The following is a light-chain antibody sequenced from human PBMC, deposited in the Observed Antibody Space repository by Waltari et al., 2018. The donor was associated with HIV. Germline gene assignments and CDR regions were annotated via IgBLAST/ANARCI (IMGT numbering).Light chain of an antibody. CDR3: SSYTGSSTLWV. J-gene: IGLJ3*02. CDR2: EVS. CDR1: SRHVGRYKY. V-gene: IGLV2-14*01. Sequence: QSALTQPASVSGSPGQSITIPCTGTSRHVGRYKYVSWYQQHPGKAPKLIVYEVSNRPSGVSNRFSGSKSGNTASLTISGLQAEDEADYYCSSYTGSSTLWVFGGGTKLTVL.